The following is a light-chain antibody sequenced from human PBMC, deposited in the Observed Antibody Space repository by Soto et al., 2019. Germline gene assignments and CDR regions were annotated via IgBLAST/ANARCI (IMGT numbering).Light chain of an antibody. V-gene: IGLV2-14*01. CDR1: SSDVGGYHY. CDR3: SSYTIRSTPYV. J-gene: IGLJ1*01. CDR2: DVS. Sequence: QSALTQPASVSGSPGQSITISCTGTSSDVGGYHYVSWYQQHPGKAPKLMIYDVSNRPSGVSNRFSGSKSGNTASLTISGLQAEDEADYYCSSYTIRSTPYVFGTGTKVTVL.